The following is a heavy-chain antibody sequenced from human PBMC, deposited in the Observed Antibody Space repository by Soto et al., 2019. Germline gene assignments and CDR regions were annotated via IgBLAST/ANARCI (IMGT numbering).Heavy chain of an antibody. D-gene: IGHD6-13*01. V-gene: IGHV3-23*01. CDR1: GFTFSSYA. Sequence: GSLRLSCAASGFTFSSYAMSWVRQAPGKGLEWVSAISGHGGNTYYADFVKGRFSISRDNSESTLYLQMNSLRAEDTAVYYCAKDVVSFIASGGQYFDYWGQGVLVTVSS. CDR3: AKDVVSFIASGGQYFDY. J-gene: IGHJ4*02. CDR2: ISGHGGNT.